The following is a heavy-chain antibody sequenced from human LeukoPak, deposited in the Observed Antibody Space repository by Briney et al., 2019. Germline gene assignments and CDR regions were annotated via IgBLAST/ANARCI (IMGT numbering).Heavy chain of an antibody. J-gene: IGHJ6*03. CDR2: IIPIFGTA. CDR3: ARVPLTPSRKQQLVSLYNIYYMDV. D-gene: IGHD6-13*01. Sequence: SVKVSCKASGGTFSSYAISWVRQAPGQGLEWMGGIIPIFGTANYAQKFQGRVTITADKSTSTAYMELSSLRSEDTAVYYCARVPLTPSRKQQLVSLYNIYYMDVWGKGTTVTVSS. V-gene: IGHV1-69*06. CDR1: GGTFSSYA.